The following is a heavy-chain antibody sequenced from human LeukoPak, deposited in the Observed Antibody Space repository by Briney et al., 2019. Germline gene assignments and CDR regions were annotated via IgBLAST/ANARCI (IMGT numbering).Heavy chain of an antibody. D-gene: IGHD5-18*01. CDR2: IYYSSNT. Sequence: SETLSLTCTVSGGSISSNSYYWVWIPQPPGQGLEWIGSIYYSSNTYYNPALNSRLTISVDTSKNQFSLKLSSVTAADTDVYYCASNLYSYGFDYWGQGPLVTVSS. V-gene: IGHV4-39*01. CDR3: ASNLYSYGFDY. CDR1: GGSISSNSYY. J-gene: IGHJ4*02.